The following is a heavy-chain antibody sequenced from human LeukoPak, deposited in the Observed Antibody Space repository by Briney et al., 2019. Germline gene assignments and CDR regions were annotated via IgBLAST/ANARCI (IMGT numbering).Heavy chain of an antibody. Sequence: PGRSLRLSCAASGFTFSSYGMHWVRQAPGKGLEWVAFISYDGGNKEYVDSMKGRFTISRDNSKKRVYLQMNSLRAEDTAVYYCVKDREDYGNYGPGNWGQGTLVTVSS. CDR2: ISYDGGNK. D-gene: IGHD4-11*01. CDR1: GFTFSSYG. J-gene: IGHJ4*02. CDR3: VKDREDYGNYGPGN. V-gene: IGHV3-30*18.